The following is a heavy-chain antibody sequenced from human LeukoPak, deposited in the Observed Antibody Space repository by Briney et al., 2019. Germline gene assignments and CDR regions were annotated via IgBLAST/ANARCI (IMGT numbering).Heavy chain of an antibody. CDR3: ADYYASGSYPP. CDR2: ILSKTSGGTT. Sequence: PGGSLRLSCAASGFSFSNAWMNWVRQAPGKGLEWVGRILSKTSGGTTDYATPVKGRFTISRDDSKNTLYLHMNSLQIEDTAVYYCADYYASGSYPPWGQGTLVTVSS. J-gene: IGHJ5*02. V-gene: IGHV3-15*07. CDR1: GFSFSNAW. D-gene: IGHD3-10*01.